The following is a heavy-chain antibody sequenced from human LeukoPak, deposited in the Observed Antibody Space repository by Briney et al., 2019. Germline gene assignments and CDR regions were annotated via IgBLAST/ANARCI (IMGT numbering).Heavy chain of an antibody. CDR3: TRNHFDY. V-gene: IGHV3-7*01. CDR1: GFTFSNYW. J-gene: IGHJ4*02. Sequence: TGGSLRLSCVASGFTFSNYWMSWVRQAPGKGLEWVANIKQDGNEKYYVDSVKGRFTISRDNAKNSLYLQMNSLRAEDTAVYYCTRNHFDYWGQGTLVTVSS. CDR2: IKQDGNEK.